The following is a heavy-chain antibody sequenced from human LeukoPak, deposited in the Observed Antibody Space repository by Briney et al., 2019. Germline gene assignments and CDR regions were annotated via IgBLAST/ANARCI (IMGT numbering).Heavy chain of an antibody. Sequence: SETLSLTCTVSGGSISSYSWNWIRQPPGKGLEWIGYVHYSGNSNYNPSLKSRVTISVDTSKNQLSLKLSSVTAADTAVYYCARSWGAGTTVVWGQGTLVTVSP. J-gene: IGHJ4*02. CDR2: VHYSGNS. D-gene: IGHD1-7*01. V-gene: IGHV4-59*01. CDR1: GGSISSYS. CDR3: ARSWGAGTTVV.